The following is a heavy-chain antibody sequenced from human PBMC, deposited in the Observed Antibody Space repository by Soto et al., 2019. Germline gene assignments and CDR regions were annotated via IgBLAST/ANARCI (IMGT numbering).Heavy chain of an antibody. J-gene: IGHJ5*02. CDR3: ARGYSSSWFDP. CDR2: INWSGGTT. CDR1: GFTFDDYG. Sequence: EVQLVESGGGVVRPGGSLRLSCAASGFTFDDYGMSWVRQAPGKGLEWVSGINWSGGTTSYADSVKGRFTISRDNAKNSLVLQMNSVRAEDTAFYRCARGYSSSWFDPWGQGTLVTVSS. D-gene: IGHD6-13*01. V-gene: IGHV3-20*01.